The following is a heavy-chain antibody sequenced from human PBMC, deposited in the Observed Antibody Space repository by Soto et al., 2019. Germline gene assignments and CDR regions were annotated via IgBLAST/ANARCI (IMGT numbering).Heavy chain of an antibody. V-gene: IGHV1-18*01. CDR1: GYTFTSYG. Sequence: QVHLVQSGAEVKKPGASVKVSCKASGYTFTSYGITWVRQAPGQGLEWMGWISAHNGNTDYAQKLQGRVIVTRDTSTSTAHMHLSTLRSHHTPQYYYTTPKYGDYWGQGALVTVSS. D-gene: IGHD2-2*01. CDR2: ISAHNGNT. CDR3: TTPKYGDY. J-gene: IGHJ4*02.